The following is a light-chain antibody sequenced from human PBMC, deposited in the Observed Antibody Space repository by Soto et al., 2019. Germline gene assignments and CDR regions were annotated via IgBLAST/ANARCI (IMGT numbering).Light chain of an antibody. CDR3: HQYNNWWT. V-gene: IGKV3-15*01. Sequence: EIVMTQSPATLSVSPGERATLSCRASQSVSSNLAWYQQKPGQAPRLLIYGASTRATGIPARFSGSWSGTEFTLTISSLQSEDFAVYYCHQYNNWWTFGQGTKVEIK. CDR1: QSVSSN. J-gene: IGKJ1*01. CDR2: GAS.